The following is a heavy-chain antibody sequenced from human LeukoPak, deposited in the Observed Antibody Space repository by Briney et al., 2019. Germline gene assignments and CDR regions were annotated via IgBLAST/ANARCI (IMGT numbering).Heavy chain of an antibody. J-gene: IGHJ4*02. CDR2: VTDSGYST. V-gene: IGHV3-23*01. CDR1: GFTFSGSA. D-gene: IGHD5-12*01. Sequence: PGGSLRLSCAASGFTFSGSAMNWVRLAPGKGLEWISTVTDSGYSTYYADSVKGRFTISRDNSKNTLYLQMNSLRVEDTARFYCAKETGYSGYDYGDYRGQGTLVTVSS. CDR3: AKETGYSGYDYGDY.